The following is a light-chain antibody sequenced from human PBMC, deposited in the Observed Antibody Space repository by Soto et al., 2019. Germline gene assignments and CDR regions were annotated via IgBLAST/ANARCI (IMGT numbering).Light chain of an antibody. V-gene: IGKV3-15*01. Sequence: EIVMTQSPATLSVPPGERATLSCRASPSVGSNFAWYQQKPGQAPRLLIYGASTRATGIPARFSGSGSGTEFTLTISSLQSEDFAIYFCQQYNNWPPDRTFGQGTKVEIK. CDR2: GAS. J-gene: IGKJ1*01. CDR1: PSVGSN. CDR3: QQYNNWPPDRT.